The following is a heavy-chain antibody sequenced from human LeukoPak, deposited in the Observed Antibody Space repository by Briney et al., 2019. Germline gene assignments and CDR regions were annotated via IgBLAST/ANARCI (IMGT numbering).Heavy chain of an antibody. CDR1: GYTFTGYY. Sequence: ASVKVSCKASGYTFTGYYMHWVRQAPGQGLEWMGWSNPNSGGTNYAQKFQGRVTMTRDTSISTAYMELSRLRSDDTAVYYCARVQYSSSFGGAFDIWGQGTMVTVSS. J-gene: IGHJ3*02. D-gene: IGHD3-16*01. V-gene: IGHV1-2*02. CDR2: SNPNSGGT. CDR3: ARVQYSSSFGGAFDI.